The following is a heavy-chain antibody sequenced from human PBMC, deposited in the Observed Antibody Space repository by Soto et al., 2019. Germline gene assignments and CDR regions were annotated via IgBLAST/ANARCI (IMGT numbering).Heavy chain of an antibody. Sequence: QLQLQESGPGLVKPSETLSLTCTVSSGSISSNSCCWGWIRQPPGKGLEWIGSIYYSGSTYYNTSLKSLFTLSVDTSNNPYSLRLSSLTAADTAVYFGARHGSSSSYGRVEYWGQGTLVTVSS. D-gene: IGHD6-6*01. CDR1: SGSISSNSCC. V-gene: IGHV4-39*01. CDR2: IYYSGST. CDR3: ARHGSSSSYGRVEY. J-gene: IGHJ4*02.